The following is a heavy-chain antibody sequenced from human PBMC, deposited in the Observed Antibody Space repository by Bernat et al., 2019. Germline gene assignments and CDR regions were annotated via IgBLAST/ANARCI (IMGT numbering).Heavy chain of an antibody. J-gene: IGHJ4*02. V-gene: IGHV4-61*01. CDR3: ARWLWSGHN. D-gene: IGHD3-3*01. Sequence: QVQLQESGPGLVKPSETLSLTCTVSGGSVSSGTYYWSWIRQSPGKGLEWIGYVYNSGNTNYNPSLKSRVTISGDTSKNQFSLKLSSVTVADTAVYYCARWLWSGHNWGQGTLVTVSS. CDR2: VYNSGNT. CDR1: GGSVSSGTYY.